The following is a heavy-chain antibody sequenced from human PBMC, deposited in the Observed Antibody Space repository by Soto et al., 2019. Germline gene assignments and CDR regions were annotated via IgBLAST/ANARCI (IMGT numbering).Heavy chain of an antibody. CDR3: AVVPPPRAFDI. V-gene: IGHV3-30-3*01. D-gene: IGHD2-15*01. CDR2: ISYDGSNK. CDR1: GFTFGSYA. Sequence: PGGSLRLSCAASGFTFGSYAMHWVRQAPGKGLEWVAVISYDGSNKYYADSVKGRFTISRDNSKNTLYLQMNSLRAEDTAVYYCAVVPPPRAFDIWGQGTMVTVSS. J-gene: IGHJ3*02.